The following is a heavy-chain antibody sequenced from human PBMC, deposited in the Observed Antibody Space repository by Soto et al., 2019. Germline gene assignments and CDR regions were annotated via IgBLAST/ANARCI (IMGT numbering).Heavy chain of an antibody. D-gene: IGHD3-3*01. CDR3: ARGKRVSGRGYSDYYYYYYLDF. J-gene: IGHJ6*03. V-gene: IGHV1-2*04. Sequence: GASVKVSCKASGYTFTDYYMHWVRQAPGQGLEWMGWINPDSGVTNYAQNFQGWVTMTRDTSISTAYMELSRLRSDDTAVYYCARGKRVSGRGYSDYYYYYYLDFWAKGTTVTVSS. CDR1: GYTFTDYY. CDR2: INPDSGVT.